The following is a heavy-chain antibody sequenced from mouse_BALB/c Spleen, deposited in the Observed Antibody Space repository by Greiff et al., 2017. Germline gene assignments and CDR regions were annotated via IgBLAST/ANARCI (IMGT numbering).Heavy chain of an antibody. J-gene: IGHJ1*01. V-gene: IGHV3-8*02. D-gene: IGHD1-1*01. CDR1: GDSITSGY. CDR3: ASPYYYGSSYGYFDV. CDR2: ISYSGST. Sequence: EVKLVESGPSLVKPSQTLSLTCSVTGDSITSGYWNWIRKFPGNKLEYMGYISYSGSTYYNPSLKSRISITRDTSKNQYYLQLNSVTTEDTATYYCASPYYYGSSYGYFDVWGAGTTVTVSS.